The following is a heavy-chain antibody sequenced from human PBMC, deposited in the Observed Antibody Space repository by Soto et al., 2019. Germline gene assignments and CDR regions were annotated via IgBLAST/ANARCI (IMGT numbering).Heavy chain of an antibody. Sequence: GGSLRLSCAASGFTFSSYGMHWVRQAPGKGLEWVAVIWYDGSNKYYADSVKGRFTISRDNSKNTLYLQMNSLRAEDTAVYYCARGSVAPLTMIVVVSYGMDVWGQGTTVTVSS. V-gene: IGHV3-33*01. D-gene: IGHD3-22*01. CDR1: GFTFSSYG. CDR3: ARGSVAPLTMIVVVSYGMDV. J-gene: IGHJ6*02. CDR2: IWYDGSNK.